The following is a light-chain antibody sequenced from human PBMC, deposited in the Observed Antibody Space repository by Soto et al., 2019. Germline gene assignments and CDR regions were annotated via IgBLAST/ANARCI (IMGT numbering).Light chain of an antibody. CDR3: CSYTGNTTPV. CDR1: SNDVGGYAY. J-gene: IGLJ3*02. V-gene: IGLV2-14*01. Sequence: QSVLTQPASVSGSPGQSITISCTGTSNDVGGYAYVSWYQQYPGKAPKLVISGVSNRPSGVSDRFSGSRSGNTASLTISGLQAEDEADYHCCSYTGNTTPVFGGGTKVTVL. CDR2: GVS.